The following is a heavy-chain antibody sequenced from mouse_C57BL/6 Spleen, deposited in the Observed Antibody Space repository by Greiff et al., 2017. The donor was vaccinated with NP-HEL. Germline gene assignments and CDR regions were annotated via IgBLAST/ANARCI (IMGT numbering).Heavy chain of an antibody. CDR3: APRAMYY. CDR1: GYTFTDYY. V-gene: IGHV1-75*01. J-gene: IGHJ4*01. CDR2: IFPGSGST. Sequence: QVQLQQSGPELVKPGASVKISCKASGYTFTDYYINWVKQRPGQGLEWIGWIFPGSGSTYYNEKFKGKATLTVDKSSSTAYMLLISLSSADSAVYFCAPRAMYYWGQGTSVTVSS.